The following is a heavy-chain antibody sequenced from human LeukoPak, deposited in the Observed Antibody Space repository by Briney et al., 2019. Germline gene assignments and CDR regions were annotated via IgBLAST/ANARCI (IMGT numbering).Heavy chain of an antibody. D-gene: IGHD3-22*01. J-gene: IGHJ4*02. Sequence: GGSLRLSCAASGFTFDDYAMHWVRQAPGKGLEWVSGISWNSGSIGYADSVKGRFTISRDNAKNSLYLQMNSLRAEDTALYYCAKVPTPGHSSGFFYYFDYWGQGTLVTVSS. V-gene: IGHV3-9*01. CDR1: GFTFDDYA. CDR2: ISWNSGSI. CDR3: AKVPTPGHSSGFFYYFDY.